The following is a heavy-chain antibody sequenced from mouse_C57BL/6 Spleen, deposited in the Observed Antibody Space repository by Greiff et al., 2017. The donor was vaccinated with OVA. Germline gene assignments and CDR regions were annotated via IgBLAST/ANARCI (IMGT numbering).Heavy chain of an antibody. D-gene: IGHD2-4*01. CDR3: AREGDYDSWFAY. J-gene: IGHJ3*01. V-gene: IGHV1-53*01. CDR1: GYTFTSYW. Sequence: QVHVKQPGTELVKPGASVKLSCKAFGYTFTSYWMHWVKQRPGQGLEWIGNINPSNGGTNYNEKFKSKATLTVDKSSSTAYMQLSSLTSEDSAVYYCAREGDYDSWFAYWGQGTLVTVSA. CDR2: INPSNGGT.